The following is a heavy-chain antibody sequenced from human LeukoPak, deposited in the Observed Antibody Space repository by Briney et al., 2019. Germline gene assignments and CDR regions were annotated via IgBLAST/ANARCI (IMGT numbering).Heavy chain of an antibody. D-gene: IGHD2-15*01. V-gene: IGHV3-30*18. CDR1: GFTFSSYS. CDR2: ISDDGSNK. CDR3: AKSPQYCSGSSCYVYYYYGMDV. Sequence: GGSLRLSCAASGFTFSSYSMNWVLQAPGKGLEWVAVISDDGSNKYYADSVKGRFTISRDNSKNTLYLQTNSLRAGDTAVYHCAKSPQYCSGSSCYVYYYYGMDVWGQGTTVTVSS. J-gene: IGHJ6*02.